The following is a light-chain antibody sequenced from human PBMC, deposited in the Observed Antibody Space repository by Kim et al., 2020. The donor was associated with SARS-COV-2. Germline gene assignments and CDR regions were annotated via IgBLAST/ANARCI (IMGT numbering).Light chain of an antibody. CDR3: QQYNTYPWT. CDR1: QSISTW. CDR2: DAS. J-gene: IGKJ1*01. Sequence: DIQMTQSPSTLSAFVGDRVTLTCRASQSISTWLAWYQQKPGKAPKLLIYDASTLESGVPSRFSGSGSGTEFTLTISSLQPDDFATYYCQQYNTYPWTFGQGTKVDIK. V-gene: IGKV1-5*03.